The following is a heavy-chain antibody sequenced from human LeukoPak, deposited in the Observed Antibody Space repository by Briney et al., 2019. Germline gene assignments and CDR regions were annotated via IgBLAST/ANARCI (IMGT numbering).Heavy chain of an antibody. CDR3: AHLGQWLAQFDY. J-gene: IGHJ4*02. Sequence: GGSLRLSCVASGFTFTNCAMSWVRQAPGEGLEWVSSVSGSSDNTYYADSVKGRFTISRDNSEKTLYLQMNSLRAEDTAIYYCAHLGQWLAQFDYWGQGTLVTVSS. D-gene: IGHD6-19*01. V-gene: IGHV3-23*01. CDR1: GFTFTNCA. CDR2: VSGSSDNT.